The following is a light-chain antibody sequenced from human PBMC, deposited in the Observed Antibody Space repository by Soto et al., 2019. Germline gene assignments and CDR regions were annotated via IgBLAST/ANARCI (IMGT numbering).Light chain of an antibody. V-gene: IGKV3-15*01. CDR1: QSVTTN. CDR3: QQYNDWPFT. Sequence: EIVMTQSPATLSVSPGEGATLSCRASQSVTTNLAWYQQKPGQAPRLLIYGASTRATGIPARFSGSGSGTEFTLTISSLQSEDFAIYFCQQYNDWPFTFGPGTKVDIK. CDR2: GAS. J-gene: IGKJ3*01.